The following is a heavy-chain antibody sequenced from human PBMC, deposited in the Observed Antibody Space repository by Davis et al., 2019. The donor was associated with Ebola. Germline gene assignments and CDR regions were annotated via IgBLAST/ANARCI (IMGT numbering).Heavy chain of an antibody. D-gene: IGHD2-2*01. CDR3: ARFPIVVEPASIS. CDR2: IYYSGST. CDR1: GGSITSDEYY. Sequence: MPSETLSLTCTVSGGSITSDEYYWSWIRQPPGKGLEWIAYIYYSGSTYYNPSLKSRVTISVDTSKNQLSLRLTSVIAADTAVYYCARFPIVVEPASISWGQGTLVTVSS. J-gene: IGHJ4*02. V-gene: IGHV4-30-4*01.